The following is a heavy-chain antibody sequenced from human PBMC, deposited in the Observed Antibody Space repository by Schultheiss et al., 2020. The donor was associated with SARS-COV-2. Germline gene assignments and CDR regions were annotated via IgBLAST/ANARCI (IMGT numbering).Heavy chain of an antibody. J-gene: IGHJ4*02. D-gene: IGHD4-17*01. CDR3: AKDLNDYGDYGSDY. CDR2: ISSSGSTI. V-gene: IGHV3-11*01. Sequence: GGSLRLSCAASGFTFSDYYMSWIRQAPGKGLEWVSYISSSGSTIYYADSVKGRFTISRDNAKNSLYLQMNSLRAVDTAVYYCAKDLNDYGDYGSDYWGQGTLVTVSS. CDR1: GFTFSDYY.